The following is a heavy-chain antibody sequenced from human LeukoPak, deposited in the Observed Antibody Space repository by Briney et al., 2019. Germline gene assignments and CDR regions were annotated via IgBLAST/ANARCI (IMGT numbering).Heavy chain of an antibody. V-gene: IGHV4-39*07. CDR2: IYYSGST. D-gene: IGHD6-13*01. Sequence: SETLSLTCTVSGGSISSSSYYWVRIRQPPGKGLQWIGSIYYSGSTYYNPSLKSRVTMSVDTSKNQFSLNLRSVTAADTAVYYCARDRQQLVRGDHFDYWGQGTLVTVSS. CDR1: GGSISSSSYY. J-gene: IGHJ4*02. CDR3: ARDRQQLVRGDHFDY.